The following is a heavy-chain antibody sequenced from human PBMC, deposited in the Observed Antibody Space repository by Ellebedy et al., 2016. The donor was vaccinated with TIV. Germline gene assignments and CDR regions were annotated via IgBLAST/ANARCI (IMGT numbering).Heavy chain of an antibody. V-gene: IGHV3-74*01. CDR3: ARDEEGGGGYFQH. CDR1: GFTFGSYW. Sequence: PGGSLRLSCAASGFTFGSYWMHWVRQAPGKGLVWVSRINSDWSSTSYADSVKGRFTISRDNAKNTLYLQMNSLRSEDTAVYYCARDEEGGGGYFQHWGQGTLVTVSS. D-gene: IGHD1-26*01. J-gene: IGHJ1*01. CDR2: INSDWSST.